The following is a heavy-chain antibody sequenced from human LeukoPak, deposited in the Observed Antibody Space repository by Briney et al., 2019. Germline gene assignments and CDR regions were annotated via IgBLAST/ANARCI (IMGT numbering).Heavy chain of an antibody. V-gene: IGHV4-31*03. CDR2: IYYSGST. CDR1: GGSISSGGYY. Sequence: SQTLSLTCTVSGGSISSGGYYWSWIRQHPGKGLEWIGYIYYSGSTYYNPSLKSRVTISVDTSKNQFSLKLSSVTAADTAVYYCARGGRGRIAAAGTGGYYWGQGTLVTVSS. D-gene: IGHD6-13*01. CDR3: ARGGRGRIAAAGTGGYY. J-gene: IGHJ4*02.